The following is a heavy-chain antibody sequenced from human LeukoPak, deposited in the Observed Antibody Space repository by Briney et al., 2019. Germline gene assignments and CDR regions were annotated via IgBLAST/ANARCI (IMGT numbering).Heavy chain of an antibody. V-gene: IGHV5-51*01. CDR3: ARRLTDDYSLLGLDHWFDP. D-gene: IGHD4-11*01. J-gene: IGHJ5*02. CDR2: IYPGDSDT. Sequence: GESLKISCKGSGYSFTSYWIGWVRQMPGKGLAWMGIIYPGDSDTIYSPSFQGQVTISADKSISTAYLQWSSLKASDTAMYYCARRLTDDYSLLGLDHWFDPWGQGTLVTVSS. CDR1: GYSFTSYW.